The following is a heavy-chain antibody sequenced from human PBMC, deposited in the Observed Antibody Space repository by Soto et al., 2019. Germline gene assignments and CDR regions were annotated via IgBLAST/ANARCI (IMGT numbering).Heavy chain of an antibody. J-gene: IGHJ6*02. D-gene: IGHD6-19*01. V-gene: IGHV1-46*01. CDR3: ARDVVEAVAGTYYYYGMDV. CDR1: GYTLTSYY. Sequence: ASLKVACKASGYTLTSYYMDGVRQAPGQGLEWMGIINPSGGSTSYAQKFQGRVTMTRDTSTSTVYMELSSLRSEDTAVYYCARDVVEAVAGTYYYYGMDVWGQGTTVTVSS. CDR2: INPSGGST.